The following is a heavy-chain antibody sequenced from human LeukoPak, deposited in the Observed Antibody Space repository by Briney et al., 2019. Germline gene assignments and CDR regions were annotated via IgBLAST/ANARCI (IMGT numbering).Heavy chain of an antibody. V-gene: IGHV3-48*04. CDR1: GFTFSSYS. D-gene: IGHD1-26*01. CDR3: ARDYGSYSSGY. J-gene: IGHJ4*02. Sequence: GGSLRLSCAASGFTFSSYSMNWVRQAPGKGLEWVSYISSSSSTIYYADSVKGRFTISRDNAKNSLYLQMNSLRAEDTAVYYCARDYGSYSSGYWGQGTLVTVSS. CDR2: ISSSSSTI.